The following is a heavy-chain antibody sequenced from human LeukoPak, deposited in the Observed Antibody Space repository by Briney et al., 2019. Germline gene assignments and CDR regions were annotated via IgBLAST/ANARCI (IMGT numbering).Heavy chain of an antibody. J-gene: IGHJ4*02. CDR1: GFTFSAHW. CDR3: ARGLVVDAIDYFDY. V-gene: IGHV3-7*01. D-gene: IGHD2-2*01. CDR2: IKQNGSEK. Sequence: GGSLRLSCAASGFTFSAHWMSWVRQAPEKGLEWVANIKQNGSEKTYVDSVKGRFTISRDNAKNSLYLQMNSLRAEDTAVYYCARGLVVDAIDYFDYWGQGTLVTVSS.